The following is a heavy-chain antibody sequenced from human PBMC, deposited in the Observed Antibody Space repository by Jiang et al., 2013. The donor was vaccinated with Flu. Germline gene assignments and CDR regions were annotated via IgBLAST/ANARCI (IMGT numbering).Heavy chain of an antibody. CDR2: INPSGGST. CDR3: ARVDCSSTSCYWGAYYYYYYGMDV. CDR1: GYTFTSYY. J-gene: IGHJ6*02. D-gene: IGHD2-2*01. V-gene: IGHV1-46*01. Sequence: SGAEVKKPGASVKVSCKASGYTFTSYYMHWVRQAPGQGLEWMGIINPSGGSTSYAQKFQGRVTMTRDTSTSTVYMELSSLRSEDTAVYYCARVDCSSTSCYWGAYYYYYYGMDVWGQGTTVTVSS.